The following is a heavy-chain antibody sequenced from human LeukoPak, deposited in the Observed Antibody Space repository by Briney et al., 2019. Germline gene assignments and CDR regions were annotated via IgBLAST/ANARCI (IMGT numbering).Heavy chain of an antibody. CDR1: GFTFSSYA. CDR2: ISGSGGTT. Sequence: GGSLRLSCTASGFTFSSYAMSWVRQAPGKGLEWVSAISGSGGTTYYVDSVNGRFTISRDNSKSTLYLQMNSLRVEDTAVYYCAKCWTSDGVCLNFDPWGQGALVSVSS. J-gene: IGHJ5*02. CDR3: AKCWTSDGVCLNFDP. D-gene: IGHD2-8*01. V-gene: IGHV3-23*01.